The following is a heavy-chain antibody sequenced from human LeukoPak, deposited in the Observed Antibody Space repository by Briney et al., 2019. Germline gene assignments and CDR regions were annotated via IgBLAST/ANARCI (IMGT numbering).Heavy chain of an antibody. D-gene: IGHD3-22*01. Sequence: PSETLSLTCAVYGGSFSGYYWSWIRQPPGKGLEWIGEINHSGSTNYNPSLKSRVTISVDTSKNQFSLELSSVTAADTAVYYCAIPRNYYDSSGYALDYWGQGTLVTVSS. CDR2: INHSGST. J-gene: IGHJ4*02. CDR1: GGSFSGYY. CDR3: AIPRNYYDSSGYALDY. V-gene: IGHV4-34*01.